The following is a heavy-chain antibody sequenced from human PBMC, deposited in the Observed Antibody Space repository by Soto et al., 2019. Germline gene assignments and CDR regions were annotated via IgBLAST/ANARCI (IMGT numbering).Heavy chain of an antibody. CDR3: ARGLPPSPRPYYFDY. CDR1: GFTFDDYA. J-gene: IGHJ4*02. Sequence: PGGSLRLSCAASGFTFDDYAMHWVRQAPGKGLEWVSGISWNSGSIGYADSVKGRFTISRDNAKNSLYLQMNSLRAEDTAVYYCARGLPPSPRPYYFDYWGQGTLVTVSS. D-gene: IGHD4-17*01. V-gene: IGHV3-9*01. CDR2: ISWNSGSI.